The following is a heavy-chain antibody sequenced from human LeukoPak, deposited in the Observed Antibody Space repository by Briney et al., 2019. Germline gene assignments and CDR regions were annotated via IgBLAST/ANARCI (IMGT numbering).Heavy chain of an antibody. CDR3: ARDPSGSWQWFDF. CDR1: GYSFTSLY. D-gene: IGHD1-26*01. V-gene: IGHV1-46*01. J-gene: IGHJ4*02. CDR2: INPNGGGT. Sequence: ASVKVSCKASGYSFTSLYMHWVRQGPGQGLEWMGVINPNGGGTSYAQKFQGRVTMTGDTSTSTVYMELSSLRSEDTGVFYCARDPSGSWQWFDFWGQGTLVTVSS.